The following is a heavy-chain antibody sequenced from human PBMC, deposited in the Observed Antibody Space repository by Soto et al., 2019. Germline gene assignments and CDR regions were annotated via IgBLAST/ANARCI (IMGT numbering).Heavy chain of an antibody. CDR3: AIAILPSSSPDD. D-gene: IGHD6-6*01. CDR1: GFTFSSYA. J-gene: IGHJ4*02. V-gene: IGHV3-23*01. CDR2: ISGSGGST. Sequence: PGGSLTLSSAASGFTFSSYAMSWVRQAPGKGLEWVTAISGSGGSTYYADSVQVRFTISRDNSKTTLYLQMNSLRAADTAVYYRAIAILPSSSPDDWGQGTQVTDS.